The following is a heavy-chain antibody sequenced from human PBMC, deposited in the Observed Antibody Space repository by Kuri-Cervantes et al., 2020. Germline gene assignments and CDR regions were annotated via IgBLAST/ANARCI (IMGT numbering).Heavy chain of an antibody. D-gene: IGHD6-19*01. CDR3: ASSSSDINGAYYYYYMDV. CDR2: ISVYKGDT. CDR1: GYIFPNYG. Sequence: ASVKVSCKTSGYIFPNYGISWVRQAPGQGLEWMGWISVYKGDTNYAQKFQGRVTMTTDTPTTTAYMELSSLRSEDTAVYYCASSSSDINGAYYYYYMDVWGKGTTVTVSS. V-gene: IGHV1-18*01. J-gene: IGHJ6*03.